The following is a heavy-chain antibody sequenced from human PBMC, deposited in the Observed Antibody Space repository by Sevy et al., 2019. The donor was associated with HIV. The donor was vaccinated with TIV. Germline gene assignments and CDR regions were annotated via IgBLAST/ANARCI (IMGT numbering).Heavy chain of an antibody. Sequence: QSQTLSLTCVISGDSVSRNGAAWNWIRQSPSRGLEWLGRSYYRSTWHKDYAISVKSRLTITPDTSKNQFFLQLNSVTPEDTAMYYCVRAVAGVYYFDYWGQGTLVTVSS. D-gene: IGHD6-19*01. J-gene: IGHJ4*02. CDR1: GDSVSRNGAA. V-gene: IGHV6-1*01. CDR2: SYYRSTWHK. CDR3: VRAVAGVYYFDY.